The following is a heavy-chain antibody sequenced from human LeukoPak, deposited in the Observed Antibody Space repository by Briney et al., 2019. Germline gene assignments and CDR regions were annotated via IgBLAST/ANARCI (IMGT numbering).Heavy chain of an antibody. Sequence: PSETLSLTCTVSGDSISSYYWSWIRQPAGKGLEWIGRIYISGNTNYNPSLKSRVTMSIDMSKNQFSLHLSSVTAADTAVYYCARAPLLAAKNWFDPWGQGILVTVSS. CDR3: ARAPLLAAKNWFDP. D-gene: IGHD1-26*01. J-gene: IGHJ5*02. CDR2: IYISGNT. V-gene: IGHV4-4*07. CDR1: GDSISSYY.